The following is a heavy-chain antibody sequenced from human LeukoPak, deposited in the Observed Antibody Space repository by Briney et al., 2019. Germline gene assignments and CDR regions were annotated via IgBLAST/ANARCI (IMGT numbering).Heavy chain of an antibody. V-gene: IGHV3-30-3*01. CDR3: ARDKGEGIYYFYMDV. CDR1: GFSFSAYA. J-gene: IGHJ6*03. Sequence: GGSLRLSCVASGFSFSAYAMHWVRQAPGKGLDWVAITSQDVRNNFYAASVQGRFTISRDNSKNTVYLQINPLRVEDTAVYFCARDKGEGIYYFYMDVWGKGTTVTVSS. CDR2: TSQDVRNN. D-gene: IGHD3-16*01.